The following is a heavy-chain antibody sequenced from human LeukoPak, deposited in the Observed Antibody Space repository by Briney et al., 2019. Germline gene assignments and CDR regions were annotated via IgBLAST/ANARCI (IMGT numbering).Heavy chain of an antibody. J-gene: IGHJ4*02. CDR1: GGSISSSSYY. V-gene: IGHV4-39*07. CDR2: IYYSGST. D-gene: IGHD2-8*01. Sequence: SETLSLTCTVSGGSISSSSYYWGWIRQPPGKGLEWIGSIYYSGSTYYNPSLKSRVTISVDTSKNQFSLKLSSVTAADTAVYYCARDHDIVLMVYDYWGQGTLVTVSP. CDR3: ARDHDIVLMVYDY.